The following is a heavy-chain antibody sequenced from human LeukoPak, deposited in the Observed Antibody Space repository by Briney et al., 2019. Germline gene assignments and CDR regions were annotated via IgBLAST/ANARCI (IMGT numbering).Heavy chain of an antibody. CDR2: ISGSGGST. V-gene: IGHV3-23*01. J-gene: IGHJ1*01. CDR3: AKGEGYYYDSSGYYYPQYFQH. Sequence: PGGSLRLSCAASGFTFSSYAMSWVRQAPGKGLEWVSAISGSGGSTYYADSVKGRFTISRDNSKNTLYLQMNSLRAEDTAVYYCAKGEGYYYDSSGYYYPQYFQHWGQGTLVTVSS. CDR1: GFTFSSYA. D-gene: IGHD3-22*01.